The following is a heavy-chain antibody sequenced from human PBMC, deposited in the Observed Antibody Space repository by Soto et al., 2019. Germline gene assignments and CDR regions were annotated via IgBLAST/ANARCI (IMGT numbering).Heavy chain of an antibody. J-gene: IGHJ6*02. CDR1: AYTFTTYG. CDR2: ISGYNGHT. V-gene: IGHV1-18*01. D-gene: IGHD1-1*01. CDR3: ARDGRTQLRVEVLNAIDV. Sequence: QVQLVQSGPEVKKPGASVKVSCKASAYTFTTYGISWVRQAPGQGLEWMGWISGYNGHTNYAQKFRDRVTITTDTSTSTASMERRSLRSDGTAIYYCARDGRTQLRVEVLNAIDVWGQGTTVTVSS.